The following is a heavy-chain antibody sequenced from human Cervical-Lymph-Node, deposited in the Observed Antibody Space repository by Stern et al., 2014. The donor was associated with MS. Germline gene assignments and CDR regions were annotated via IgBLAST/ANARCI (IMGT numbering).Heavy chain of an antibody. CDR3: TRGVWYFDL. Sequence: VQLVESGAEVKKPGASVKVSCKASANTFTSYYIHWVRQAPGQGLEWMGMIDPSGGSTTFAHNYQDRVTMTRDTSTSTVYMELSSLRSEDTAVYYCTRGVWYFDLWGRGTLVTVAS. D-gene: IGHD2-8*01. CDR2: IDPSGGST. J-gene: IGHJ2*01. CDR1: ANTFTSYY. V-gene: IGHV1-46*03.